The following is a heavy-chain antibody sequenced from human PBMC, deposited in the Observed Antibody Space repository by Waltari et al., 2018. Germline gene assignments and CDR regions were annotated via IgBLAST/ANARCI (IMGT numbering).Heavy chain of an antibody. CDR3: ARGVWGGITMIVLDY. V-gene: IGHV1-69*01. CDR1: GGTFSRYA. D-gene: IGHD3-22*01. Sequence: QVQLVQPGADVTKPGSSVQVPCKASGGTFSRYAISRVRQAPGQGLEWMGGIIPICGTANYAKKFQGRVTITADESTSTAYMELSSLRSEDTAVYYCARGVWGGITMIVLDYWGQGTLVTVSS. J-gene: IGHJ4*02. CDR2: IIPICGTA.